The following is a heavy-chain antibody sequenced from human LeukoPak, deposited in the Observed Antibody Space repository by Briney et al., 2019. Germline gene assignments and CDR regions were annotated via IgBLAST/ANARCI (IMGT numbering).Heavy chain of an antibody. CDR3: ARDRGTSYLSSFDY. CDR2: ISSTSSSYI. V-gene: IGHV3-21*01. CDR1: GFTFMTYS. J-gene: IGHJ4*02. D-gene: IGHD6-6*01. Sequence: GGSLRLSCAASGFTFMTYSMNWVRQAPGKGLEWVSSISSTSSSYIYYADSVKGRFTISRDNSKNTLYLQMNSLRAADTAVYYCARDRGTSYLSSFDYWGKGTLVTVSS.